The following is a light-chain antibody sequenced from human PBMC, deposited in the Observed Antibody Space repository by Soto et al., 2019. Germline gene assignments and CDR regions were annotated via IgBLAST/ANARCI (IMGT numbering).Light chain of an antibody. Sequence: DIQMTQSPSTLSASVGDRVTITCRASQSINSWLAWYQQKPGKAPKLLIYDASSLESGVPSRFRGSGSGTEFTLTISSLQPDDFDTYYCQQYTSYSTTTFGQGTKVEIK. J-gene: IGKJ1*01. CDR2: DAS. CDR1: QSINSW. CDR3: QQYTSYSTTT. V-gene: IGKV1-5*01.